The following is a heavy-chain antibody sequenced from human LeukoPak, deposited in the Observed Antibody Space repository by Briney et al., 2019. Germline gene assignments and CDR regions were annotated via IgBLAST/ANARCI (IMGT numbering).Heavy chain of an antibody. CDR2: ISGSGGST. D-gene: IGHD2-15*01. V-gene: IGHV3-23*01. J-gene: IGHJ4*02. CDR1: GFTFSSYT. Sequence: GGSLRLSCAASGFTFSSYTMSWVRQAPGKGLEWVSGISGSGGSTYYADSVKGRFTISRDNSKNTVYLQMNSLRAEDTAVYYCAKDWGDIVVVAAATFDYWGQGTLVTVSS. CDR3: AKDWGDIVVVAAATFDY.